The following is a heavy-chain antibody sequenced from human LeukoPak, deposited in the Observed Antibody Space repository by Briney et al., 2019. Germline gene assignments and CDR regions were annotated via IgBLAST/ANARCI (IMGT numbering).Heavy chain of an antibody. Sequence: ASVKVSCKASGYTFTSYYMHWVRQAPGQGLEWMGIINPSGGSTSYAQKFQGRVTMTRDMSTSTVYMELSSLRSEDTAVYYCARVERVVVVPAAISYWGQGTLVTVSS. V-gene: IGHV1-46*01. CDR3: ARVERVVVVPAAISY. J-gene: IGHJ4*02. CDR1: GYTFTSYY. D-gene: IGHD2-2*01. CDR2: INPSGGST.